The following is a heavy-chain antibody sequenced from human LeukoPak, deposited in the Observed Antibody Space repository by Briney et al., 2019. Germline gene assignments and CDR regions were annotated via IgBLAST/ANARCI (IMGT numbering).Heavy chain of an antibody. CDR3: ARAKPGGSGSDYGDRNIDY. V-gene: IGHV3-13*01. CDR1: GFTFSSYD. D-gene: IGHD4-17*01. J-gene: IGHJ4*02. Sequence: GGSLRLSCAVSGFTFSSYDMHWVRQATGKGLEWVSAIGPTGDTYYLGSVKGRFTISREDAKHSLYLQMNSLRAEDTALYYCARAKPGGSGSDYGDRNIDYWGQGTLVTVSS. CDR2: IGPTGDT.